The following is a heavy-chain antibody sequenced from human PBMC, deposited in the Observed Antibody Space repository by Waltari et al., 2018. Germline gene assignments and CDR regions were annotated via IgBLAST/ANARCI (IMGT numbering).Heavy chain of an antibody. V-gene: IGHV3-48*02. J-gene: IGHJ4*02. CDR1: GFSVRRYS. Sequence: VQLVESGGGLVELGGSLRLSCAASGFSVRRYSMNWGRQAPGRGLARVSYISSSGSTIYYADSVKGRFTISRDSAKNSLYLQMNSLRDEDTAVYYCARVVARDWGQGTLVTVSS. CDR2: ISSSGSTI. CDR3: ARVVARD.